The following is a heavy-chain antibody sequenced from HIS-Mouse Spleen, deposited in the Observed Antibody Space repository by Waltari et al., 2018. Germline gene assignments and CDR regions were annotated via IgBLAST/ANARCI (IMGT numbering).Heavy chain of an antibody. CDR1: GFTFRGYG. CDR3: AKDRGSPLYFDY. V-gene: IGHV3-30*18. Sequence: QVQLVESGGGVVQPGRSLRLSCAASGFTFRGYGMHWVRQAPGKGLEWVAVISYDGSNKYYADSVKGRFTISRDNSKNTLYLQMNSLRAEDTAVYYCAKDRGSPLYFDYWGQGTLVTVSS. CDR2: ISYDGSNK. J-gene: IGHJ4*02. D-gene: IGHD1-26*01.